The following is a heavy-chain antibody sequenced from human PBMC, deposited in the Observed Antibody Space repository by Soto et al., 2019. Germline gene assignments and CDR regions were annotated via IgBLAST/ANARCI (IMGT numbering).Heavy chain of an antibody. Sequence: SETLSLTCAVYGGSFSGYYWSWIRQPPGKGLEWIGEINHSGGTNYNPSLKSRVTISADTSKNQFSLKLSSVTAADTAVYYCGSIAARDYYYYYMDVWGKGTTVTVSS. J-gene: IGHJ6*03. CDR2: INHSGGT. CDR3: GSIAARDYYYYYMDV. D-gene: IGHD2-21*01. CDR1: GGSFSGYY. V-gene: IGHV4-34*01.